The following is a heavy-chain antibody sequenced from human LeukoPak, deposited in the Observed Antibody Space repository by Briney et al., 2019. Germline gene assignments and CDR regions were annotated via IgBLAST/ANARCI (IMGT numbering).Heavy chain of an antibody. CDR3: ALTFWSGTPVDY. CDR1: GYTFTSYD. V-gene: IGHV1-2*02. D-gene: IGHD3-3*01. J-gene: IGHJ4*02. Sequence: GASVKVSCKASGYTFTSYDINWVRQATGQGLEWMGWMNPNSGGTNYAQKFQGRVTMTRDTSISTAYMELSRLRSDDTAVYYCALTFWSGTPVDYWGQGTLVTVSS. CDR2: MNPNSGGT.